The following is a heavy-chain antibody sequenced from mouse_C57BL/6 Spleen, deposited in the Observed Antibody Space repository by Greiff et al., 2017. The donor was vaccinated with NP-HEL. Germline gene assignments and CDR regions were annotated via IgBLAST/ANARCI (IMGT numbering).Heavy chain of an antibody. V-gene: IGHV1-52*01. CDR2: IDPSDSET. Sequence: VQLQQPGAELVRPGSSVKLSCKASGYTFTSYWMHWVKQRPIQGLEWIGNIDPSDSETHYNQKFKDKATLTVDKSSSTAYMQLSSLTSEDSAVYYCARSITTVVATGGFDYWGQGTTLTVSS. J-gene: IGHJ2*01. CDR1: GYTFTSYW. CDR3: ARSITTVVATGGFDY. D-gene: IGHD1-1*01.